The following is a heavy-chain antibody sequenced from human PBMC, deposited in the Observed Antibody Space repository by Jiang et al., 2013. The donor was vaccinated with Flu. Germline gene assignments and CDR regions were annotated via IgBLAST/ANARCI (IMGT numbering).Heavy chain of an antibody. J-gene: IGHJ3*02. CDR1: GGTFSSYA. V-gene: IGHV1-69*01. D-gene: IGHD6-6*01. CDR2: IIPIFGTA. Sequence: SGAEVKKPGSSVKVSCKASGGTFSSYAISWVRQAPGQGLEWMGGIIPIFGTANYAQKFQGRVTITADESTSTAYMELSSLRSEDTAVYYCARERFVAARGKAARGYDAFDIWGQGTMVTVSS. CDR3: ARERFVAARGKAARGYDAFDI.